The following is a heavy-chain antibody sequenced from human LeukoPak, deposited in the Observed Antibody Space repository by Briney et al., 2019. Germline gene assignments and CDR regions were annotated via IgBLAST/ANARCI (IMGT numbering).Heavy chain of an antibody. CDR2: IKQDGSEK. D-gene: IGHD2-8*01. CDR3: AREEWWFDS. Sequence: PGGSLRLSCAASGFTFSSYSMNWVRQAPGKGLEWVANIKQDGSEKYYVDSLKGRFTISRDNAKNSLYLQMNSLSAEDTAVYYCAREEWWFDSWGQGTLVTVSS. J-gene: IGHJ5*01. CDR1: GFTFSSYS. V-gene: IGHV3-7*01.